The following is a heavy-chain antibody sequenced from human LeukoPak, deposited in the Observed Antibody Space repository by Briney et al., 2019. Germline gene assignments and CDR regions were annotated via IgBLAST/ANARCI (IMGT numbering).Heavy chain of an antibody. D-gene: IGHD2-21*01. Sequence: SETLSLTCTVSGGSISSHYWSWIRQPPGKGLEWIGYIYYSGSTNYNPSLKSRVTISVDTSKNQFSLKLSSVTAADTAVYYCARDLPRYCGGECYMGAFDIWGQGTMVTVSS. CDR3: ARDLPRYCGGECYMGAFDI. CDR2: IYYSGST. V-gene: IGHV4-59*11. J-gene: IGHJ3*02. CDR1: GGSISSHY.